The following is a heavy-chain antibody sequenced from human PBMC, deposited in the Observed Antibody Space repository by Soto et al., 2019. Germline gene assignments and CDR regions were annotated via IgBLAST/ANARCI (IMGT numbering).Heavy chain of an antibody. J-gene: IGHJ6*02. V-gene: IGHV4-30-4*01. Sequence: PSETLSLTCTVSGGSISSDHYWSWIRQPPGKGLEWIVYINYSGSTHYNPSLKSRVTISVDTSKNQFSLKLSSMTAADTAVYYCAKDTVINYYYYGMDVWGQGTTVTVSS. D-gene: IGHD4-17*01. CDR3: AKDTVINYYYYGMDV. CDR2: INYSGST. CDR1: GGSISSDHY.